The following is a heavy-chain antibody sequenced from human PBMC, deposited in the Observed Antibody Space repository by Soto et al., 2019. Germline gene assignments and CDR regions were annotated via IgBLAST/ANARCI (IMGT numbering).Heavy chain of an antibody. CDR3: ARIAASGRGWDV. D-gene: IGHD6-13*01. CDR2: IKQDGSEE. V-gene: IGHV3-7*01. CDR1: GFTFSSYW. J-gene: IGHJ6*02. Sequence: EVQLVESGGGLVQPGGSLRLSCVDSGFTFSSYWMSWVRQAPVKGLEWVGNIKQDGSEENYVDSVKGRFTISRDNAKNSMYLQMNFLRAEDTAVYYCARIAASGRGWDVWGQGTTVVVSS.